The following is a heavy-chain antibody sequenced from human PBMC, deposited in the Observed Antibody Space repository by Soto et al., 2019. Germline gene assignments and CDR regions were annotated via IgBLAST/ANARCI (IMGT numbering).Heavy chain of an antibody. Sequence: GASVKVSCKASGYTFTSYYMHWVRQAPGQGLEWMGIINPSGGSTSYAQKFQGRVTMTRDTSTSTVYMELSSLRSEDTAVYYCARPLRETAIRNNYYYYYGMDVWGQGTTVTVSS. J-gene: IGHJ6*02. CDR3: ARPLRETAIRNNYYYYYGMDV. D-gene: IGHD5-18*01. CDR1: GYTFTSYY. V-gene: IGHV1-46*01. CDR2: INPSGGST.